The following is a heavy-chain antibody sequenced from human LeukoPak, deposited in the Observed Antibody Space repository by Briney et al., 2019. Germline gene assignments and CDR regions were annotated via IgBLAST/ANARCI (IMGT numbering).Heavy chain of an antibody. CDR1: GFTVSSNY. J-gene: IGHJ4*02. D-gene: IGHD6-19*01. CDR3: ATSGWWGYFDY. Sequence: GGSLRLSCAASGFTVSSNYMSWVRQAPGKGLEWVSIIYSGGSSYYADSVRGRFTISRDNSKNTLYLLMNSLRAEDTAVYYCATSGWWGYFDYWGQGTLVTVSS. CDR2: IYSGGSS. V-gene: IGHV3-66*01.